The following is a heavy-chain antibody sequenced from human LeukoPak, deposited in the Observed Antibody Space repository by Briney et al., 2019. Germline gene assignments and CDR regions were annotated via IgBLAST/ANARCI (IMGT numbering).Heavy chain of an antibody. CDR2: ISYDGSNK. CDR1: GFTFSSYG. J-gene: IGHJ3*02. D-gene: IGHD3-16*02. Sequence: GGSLRLSCAASGFTFSSYGMHWVRQAPGKGLEWVAVISYDGSNKYYADSVKGRFTISRDNSKNTLYLQMNSLRAEDTAVYYCAKSYQSGNDAFVIWGQGTMVTVSS. CDR3: AKSYQSGNDAFVI. V-gene: IGHV3-30*18.